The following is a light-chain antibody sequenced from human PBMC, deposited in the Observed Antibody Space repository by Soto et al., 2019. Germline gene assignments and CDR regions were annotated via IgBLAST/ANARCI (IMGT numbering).Light chain of an antibody. V-gene: IGLV1-40*01. CDR1: SSNIGAGYD. J-gene: IGLJ2*01. CDR3: QSYDSSLRGV. Sequence: QSVLTQPPSVSGAPWQRVTISCTGSSSNIGAGYDVHWYQQLPGTAPKLLIYGNNNRPSGVPDRFSGSKSGTSASLAIPGLQAEDEADYYCQSYDSSLRGVFGGGTKLTVL. CDR2: GNN.